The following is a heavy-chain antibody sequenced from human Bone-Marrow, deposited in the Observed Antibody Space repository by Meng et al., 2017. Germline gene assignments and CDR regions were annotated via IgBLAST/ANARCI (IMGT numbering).Heavy chain of an antibody. D-gene: IGHD1-26*01. CDR3: ARVIYRPSGHNYFDP. CDR2: IYHSGST. J-gene: IGHJ5*02. V-gene: IGHV4-4*02. CDR1: GGAISSANW. Sequence: QVNRKEPGRGLWKPSGTLSLTRAVSGGAISSANWWSWVRQPPGRGLEWIGEIYHSGSTTYNPSLLSRVTISVDKSKNQFSLKLSSVTAADTAIYYCARVIYRPSGHNYFDPWGQGTLVTVSS.